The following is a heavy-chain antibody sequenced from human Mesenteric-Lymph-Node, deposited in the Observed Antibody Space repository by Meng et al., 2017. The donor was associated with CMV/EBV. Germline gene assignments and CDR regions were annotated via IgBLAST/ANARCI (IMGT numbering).Heavy chain of an antibody. Sequence: GESLKISCAASGFPFSSYWMHWVRQAPGKGLEWISYISSGGSTIYYADSVKGRFTISRDDAKKSLYLRMNILRAEDTAVYYCAREIAGTGPGFDYWGQGTLVTVSS. CDR2: ISSGGSTI. CDR3: AREIAGTGPGFDY. V-gene: IGHV3-48*04. J-gene: IGHJ4*02. CDR1: GFPFSSYW. D-gene: IGHD6-13*01.